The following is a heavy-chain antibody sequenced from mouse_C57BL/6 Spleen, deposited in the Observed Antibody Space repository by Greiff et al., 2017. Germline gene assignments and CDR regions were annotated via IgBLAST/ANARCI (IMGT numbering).Heavy chain of an antibody. CDR1: GYTFTDYY. CDR2: IYPGSGNT. V-gene: IGHV1-76*01. Sequence: QVQLKQSGAELVRPGASVKLSCKASGYTFTDYYINWVKQRPGQGLEWIASIYPGSGNTYYNEKFKGKATLTAEKSSSTAYMQLSSLTSEDSAVYYCARHYGNPFAYWGQGTLVTVSA. J-gene: IGHJ3*01. D-gene: IGHD2-1*01. CDR3: ARHYGNPFAY.